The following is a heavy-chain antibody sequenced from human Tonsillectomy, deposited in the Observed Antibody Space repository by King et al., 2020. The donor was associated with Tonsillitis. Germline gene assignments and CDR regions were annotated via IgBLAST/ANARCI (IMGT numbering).Heavy chain of an antibody. CDR2: ISYDGNDK. D-gene: IGHD4-17*01. V-gene: IGHV3-30*03. J-gene: IGHJ4*02. CDR1: GFTFRNYV. CDR3: ARGHYDYGEHRGLSL. Sequence: VQLVESGGGVVQPGRSLRLSCAASGFTFRNYVMHWVRQAPGKGLEWVAFISYDGNDKFYADSVKGRFTMSRDNSRNMLFLEMNSLKIGDTAVYYCARGHYDYGEHRGLSLWGQGTLVTVSS.